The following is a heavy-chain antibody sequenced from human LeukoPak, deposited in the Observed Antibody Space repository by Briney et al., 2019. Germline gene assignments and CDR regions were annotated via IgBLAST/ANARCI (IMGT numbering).Heavy chain of an antibody. V-gene: IGHV1-2*02. J-gene: IGHJ4*02. CDR1: GYTFTGYD. D-gene: IGHD2-2*01. CDR2: INPNSGGT. CDR3: ARICSSTSCVGY. Sequence: ASVKVSCKASGYTFTGYDMHWVRQAPGQGLEWMGWINPNSGGTNYAQKFQGRVTMTRDTSISTAYMELSRLRSDDTAVYYCARICSSTSCVGYWGQGTLVTVSS.